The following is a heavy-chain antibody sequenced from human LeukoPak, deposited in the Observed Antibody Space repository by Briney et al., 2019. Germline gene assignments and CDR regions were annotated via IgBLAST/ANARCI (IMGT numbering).Heavy chain of an antibody. J-gene: IGHJ4*02. CDR1: GFTFGISW. Sequence: GGSLRLSCAASGFTFGISWMSWVRQAPGKGLEFVANIKPDGSEKYYVDSVKGRFTISGDNAKNSLYLQMNSLRAEDTAVYFCASGNYFNYWGQGTLVTVSS. V-gene: IGHV3-7*01. CDR2: IKPDGSEK. CDR3: ASGNYFNY.